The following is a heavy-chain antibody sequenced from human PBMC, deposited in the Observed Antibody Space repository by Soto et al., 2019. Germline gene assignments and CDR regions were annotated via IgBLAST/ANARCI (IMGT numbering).Heavy chain of an antibody. CDR2: IDPSVSYT. Sequence: GESLKISCKGSGYSFTSYWISWVRQMPGKGLEWMGRIDPSVSYTNYSPSFQGHVTISADKSISTAYLQWSSLKASDTAIYYCARHKSDNWFDPWGQGTLVTVSS. J-gene: IGHJ5*02. CDR1: GYSFTSYW. CDR3: ARHKSDNWFDP. V-gene: IGHV5-10-1*01.